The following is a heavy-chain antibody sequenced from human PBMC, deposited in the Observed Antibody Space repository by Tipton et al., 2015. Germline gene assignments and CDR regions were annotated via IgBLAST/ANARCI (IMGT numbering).Heavy chain of an antibody. Sequence: TLSLTCTVSGASIDTDLYYWAWVRQPPGKGLEWIGSVSYDGDANSDPSLRSRVTLSVDTSKNQFSLELNSVTAADTAVYYCARVDILLSQGGMDVWGQGTTVTVSS. CDR2: VSYDGDA. CDR3: ARVDILLSQGGMDV. D-gene: IGHD3-10*01. V-gene: IGHV4-39*01. J-gene: IGHJ6*02. CDR1: GASIDTDLYY.